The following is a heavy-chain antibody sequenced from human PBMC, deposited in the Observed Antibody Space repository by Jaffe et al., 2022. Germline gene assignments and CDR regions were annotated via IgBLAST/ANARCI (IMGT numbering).Heavy chain of an antibody. J-gene: IGHJ4*02. V-gene: IGHV3-48*01. CDR3: ARASDAYYYGSGSYFYFDY. CDR1: GFTFSSYS. D-gene: IGHD3-10*01. CDR2: ISSSSSTI. Sequence: EVQLVESGGGLVQPGGSLRLSCAASGFTFSSYSMNWVRQAPGKGLEWVSYISSSSSTIYYADSVKGRFTISRDNAKNSLYLQMNSLRAEDTAVYYCARASDAYYYGSGSYFYFDYWGQGTLVTVSS.